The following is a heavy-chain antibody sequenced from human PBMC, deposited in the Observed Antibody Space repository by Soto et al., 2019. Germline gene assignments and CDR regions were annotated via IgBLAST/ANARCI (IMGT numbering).Heavy chain of an antibody. CDR3: AKHLSNGSPDY. CDR2: ISSSSSYT. J-gene: IGHJ4*02. Sequence: GGSLRLSCAASGFTFSDYYMSWIRQAPGKGLEWVSYISSSSSYTNYADSVKGRFTISRDNSKNTLYLQMNSLRAEDTAVFYCAKHLSNGSPDYWGQGTLVTVSS. CDR1: GFTFSDYY. V-gene: IGHV3-11*03. D-gene: IGHD2-15*01.